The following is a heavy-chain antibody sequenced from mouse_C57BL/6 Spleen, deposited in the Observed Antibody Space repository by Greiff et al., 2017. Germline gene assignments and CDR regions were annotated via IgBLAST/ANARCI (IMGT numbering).Heavy chain of an antibody. D-gene: IGHD1-1*01. CDR2: IHPNSGST. V-gene: IGHV1-64*01. Sequence: QVQLQQPGAELVKPGASVKLSCKASGYTFTSYWMHWVKQRPGQGLEWIGMIHPNSGSTNYNEKFKSKATLTVDKSSSTAYMQLSSLTSEDSAVYYCGRDYYGSEDYWGQGTTLTVSS. J-gene: IGHJ2*01. CDR1: GYTFTSYW. CDR3: GRDYYGSEDY.